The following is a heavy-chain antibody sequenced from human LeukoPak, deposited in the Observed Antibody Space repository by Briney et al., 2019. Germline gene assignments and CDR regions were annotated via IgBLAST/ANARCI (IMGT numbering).Heavy chain of an antibody. V-gene: IGHV3-30*18. J-gene: IGHJ4*02. CDR3: WKNRQGLELDY. CDR1: GFTFSSYG. CDR2: ISYDGSNK. Sequence: GRSLRLSCAASGFTFSSYGMHWVRQAPGKGLEWVAVISYDGSNKYYADSVKGRFTISRDNSKNTLYLQMNSLRAEDTAVYYWWKNRQGLELDYWGQGTLVTGSS.